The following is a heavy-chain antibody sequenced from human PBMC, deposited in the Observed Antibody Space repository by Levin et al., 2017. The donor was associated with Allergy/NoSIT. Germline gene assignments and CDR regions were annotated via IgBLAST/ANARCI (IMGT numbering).Heavy chain of an antibody. CDR1: GYSFTNYW. J-gene: IGHJ6*03. Sequence: GESLKISCKGSGYSFTNYWISWVRQMPGKGLEWMGRIDPSDSYTNYSPSFQGHVTISADKSISTAYLQWSSLKASDPAIYYCARRTNNYYYYMDVWGKGTTVTVSS. D-gene: IGHD2-8*01. CDR2: IDPSDSYT. V-gene: IGHV5-10-1*01. CDR3: ARRTNNYYYYMDV.